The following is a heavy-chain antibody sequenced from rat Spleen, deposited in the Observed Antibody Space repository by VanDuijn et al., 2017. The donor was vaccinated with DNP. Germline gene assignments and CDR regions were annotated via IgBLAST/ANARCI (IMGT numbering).Heavy chain of an antibody. CDR1: GFSLTSYG. D-gene: IGHD1-2*01. V-gene: IGHV2S12*01. CDR2: ISSGGST. Sequence: QVQLKESGPGLVQPSQTLSLTCTVSGFSLTSYGVSWVRQPPGKGLEWIAAISSGGSTYYNSVVQSRLSISRDTSKSQVFLKMNSLQPEDTAIYFCTGGGSSIYPFTYWGQGTLVTVSS. CDR3: TGGGSSIYPFTY. J-gene: IGHJ3*01.